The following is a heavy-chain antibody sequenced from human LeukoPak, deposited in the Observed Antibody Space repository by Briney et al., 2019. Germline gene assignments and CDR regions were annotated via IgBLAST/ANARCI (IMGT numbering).Heavy chain of an antibody. J-gene: IGHJ4*02. CDR1: GFRFNTFW. D-gene: IGHD3-22*01. Sequence: GGTLRLSCAASGFRFNTFWMSWVRQAPGKGLEWVANIKQDGNEKYYADSVKGRFTISRDNGKNSLDLQMNSLRAEDTAVYYCARAEVPSYYYDSSGYWRITGLTTGFDYWGQGTLVTVSS. CDR2: IKQDGNEK. V-gene: IGHV3-7*01. CDR3: ARAEVPSYYYDSSGYWRITGLTTGFDY.